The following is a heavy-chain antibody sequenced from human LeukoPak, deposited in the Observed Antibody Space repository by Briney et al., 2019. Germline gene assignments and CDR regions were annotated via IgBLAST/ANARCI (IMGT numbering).Heavy chain of an antibody. CDR3: ARGEGSGSYVSYFDF. CDR1: GGSFSGYY. CDR2: INHSGST. V-gene: IGHV4-34*01. D-gene: IGHD3-10*01. J-gene: IGHJ4*02. Sequence: SETLSLTCAVYGGSFSGYYWSWIRQPPGKGLEWIGEINHSGSTNYNPSLESRVTISEDMSKNQFSLKLSSVTAADTAFYYCARGEGSGSYVSYFDFWGQGGLVTVSS.